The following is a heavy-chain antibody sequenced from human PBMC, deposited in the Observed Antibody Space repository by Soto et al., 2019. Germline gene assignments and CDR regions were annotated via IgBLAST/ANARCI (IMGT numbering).Heavy chain of an antibody. CDR2: ISAHNGNT. V-gene: IGHV1-18*01. Sequence: QVHLVQSGAEVKKPGASVKVSCKASGYTFTSYGITWVRQAPGQGLEWMGWISAHNGNTDYAQKLQGRVIVTRDTSTSTAYMELRIMRSEDTAVYYCARGRYGDYWGQGALVTVSS. CDR3: ARGRYGDY. J-gene: IGHJ4*02. CDR1: GYTFTSYG. D-gene: IGHD1-1*01.